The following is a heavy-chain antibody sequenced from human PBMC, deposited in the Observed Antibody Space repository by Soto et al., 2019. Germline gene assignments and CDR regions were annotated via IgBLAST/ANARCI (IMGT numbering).Heavy chain of an antibody. J-gene: IGHJ4*02. CDR3: AKGAYGSGKNYFDC. V-gene: IGHV3-23*01. Sequence: GGSLRLSCAASGFTFSSYAMSWVRQAPGKGLEWVSGISGSGGSTYYADSVKGRFTIPRDNSKNTLYLQMNSRRAEDTAVYYCAKGAYGSGKNYFDCWGQGTLVTVSS. D-gene: IGHD3-10*01. CDR1: GFTFSSYA. CDR2: ISGSGGST.